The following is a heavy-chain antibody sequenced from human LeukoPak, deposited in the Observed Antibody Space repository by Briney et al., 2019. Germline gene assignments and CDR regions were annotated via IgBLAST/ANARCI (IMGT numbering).Heavy chain of an antibody. D-gene: IGHD1-26*01. CDR1: GFTFNNYN. CDR3: ARAPGVGTTTD. J-gene: IGHJ4*02. V-gene: IGHV3-33*01. CDR2: IWFDGDIK. Sequence: GGSLRLSCAASGFTFNNYNMHWVRQAPGRGLEWVAVIWFDGDIKYYADSVKGRFTISRDNSKNTLYLQMNSLRAEETAIYYCARAPGVGTTTDWGQGTLVTVSS.